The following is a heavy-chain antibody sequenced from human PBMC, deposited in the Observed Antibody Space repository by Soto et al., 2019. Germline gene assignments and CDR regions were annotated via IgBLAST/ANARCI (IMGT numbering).Heavy chain of an antibody. D-gene: IGHD6-6*01. Sequence: SETLSLTCTVSGGSIRSNYWTWIRQSPGKGLEWIGYIYNSGSTNYNPSLKSRVTISVDTSKNQFSLKLSSVTAADTAVYYCAREYSSSSGMDSWGQGTLVTVSS. CDR1: GGSIRSNY. CDR2: IYNSGST. CDR3: AREYSSSSGMDS. V-gene: IGHV4-59*01. J-gene: IGHJ4*02.